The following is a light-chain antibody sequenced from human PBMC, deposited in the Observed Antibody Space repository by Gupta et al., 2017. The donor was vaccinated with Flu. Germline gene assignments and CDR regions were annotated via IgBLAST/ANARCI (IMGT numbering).Light chain of an antibody. CDR2: QNN. CDR3: QAWDGNSVV. Sequence: YELTQPPSLSVSPGQTATITCSGDKLEHKYACWYQQRPGQSPGLVIFQNNKRPSGIPERFSASNSGNTATLTVTGTQIVDEADYYCQAWDGNSVVFGGGTKLTVL. CDR1: KLEHKY. V-gene: IGLV3-1*01. J-gene: IGLJ2*01.